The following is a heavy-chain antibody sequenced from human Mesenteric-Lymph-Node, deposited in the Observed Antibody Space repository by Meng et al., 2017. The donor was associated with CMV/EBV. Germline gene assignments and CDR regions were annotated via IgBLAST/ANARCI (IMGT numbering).Heavy chain of an antibody. CDR3: AKLQGAYYYYGMDV. V-gene: IGHV3-9*01. CDR1: GFTFDDYA. Sequence: SLKISCAASGFTFDDYAMHWVRQAPGKGLEWVSGISWNSGSVGYADSVKGRFTISRDNAKNSLYLQMNSLRAEDTALYYCAKLQGAYYYYGMDVWAKGPRSPSP. J-gene: IGHJ6*02. CDR2: ISWNSGSV.